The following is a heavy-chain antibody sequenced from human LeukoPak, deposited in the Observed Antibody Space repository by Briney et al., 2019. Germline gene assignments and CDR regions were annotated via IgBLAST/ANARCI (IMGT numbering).Heavy chain of an antibody. CDR2: RYYSGST. D-gene: IGHD3-16*01. CDR1: GGSISSYY. J-gene: IGHJ1*01. Sequence: SETLSLTCSVSGGSISSYYWTWIRQPPGKGLEWIGYRYYSGSTTYNPSLKSRVTISVDTSKSQFSLKFISVPAADTAIYYCARVRGDFETDWGQGTLVTVSS. V-gene: IGHV4-59*01. CDR3: ARVRGDFETD.